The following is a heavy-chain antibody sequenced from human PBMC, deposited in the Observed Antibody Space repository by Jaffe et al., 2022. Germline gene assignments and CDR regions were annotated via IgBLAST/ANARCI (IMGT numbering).Heavy chain of an antibody. CDR3: ATRSSGWYASNNWFDP. V-gene: IGHV3-30*02. J-gene: IGHJ5*02. CDR2: IRYDGSNK. Sequence: QVQLVESGGGVVQPGGSLRLSCAASGFTFSSYGMHWVRQAPGKGLEWVAFIRYDGSNKYYADSVKGRFTISRDNSKNTLYLQMNSLRAEDTAVYYCATRSSGWYASNNWFDPWGQGTLVTVSS. D-gene: IGHD6-19*01. CDR1: GFTFSSYG.